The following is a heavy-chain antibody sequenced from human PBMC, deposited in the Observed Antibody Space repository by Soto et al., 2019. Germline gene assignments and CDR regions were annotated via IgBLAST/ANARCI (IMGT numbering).Heavy chain of an antibody. CDR1: GDTFSFYT. CDR2: INPILSMS. CDR3: ATNYGSGYRAFDF. Sequence: QVQLVQSGAEVKKPGSSVKVSCKASGDTFSFYTINWVRQAPGLGLEWLGRINPILSMSNYAQYFQGRVTITADKSKSKAYMELSSLRSEDTGMYYCATNYGSGYRAFDFWGQGALVTVSS. V-gene: IGHV1-69*02. J-gene: IGHJ4*02. D-gene: IGHD3-10*01.